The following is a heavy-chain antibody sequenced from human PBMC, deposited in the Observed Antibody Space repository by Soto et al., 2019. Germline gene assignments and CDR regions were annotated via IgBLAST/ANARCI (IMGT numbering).Heavy chain of an antibody. CDR3: ARVGLLWFGELLGYYGMDV. Sequence: PPETLSLTCTVSGGSICSYYWSWIRQPPGKGLEWFGYIYYSGSTNYNPSLKSRVTISVDTSKNQFSLMLSSVTAADTAVYYCARVGLLWFGELLGYYGMDVWGQGTTVTVSS. CDR1: GGSICSYY. V-gene: IGHV4-59*01. D-gene: IGHD3-10*01. J-gene: IGHJ6*02. CDR2: IYYSGST.